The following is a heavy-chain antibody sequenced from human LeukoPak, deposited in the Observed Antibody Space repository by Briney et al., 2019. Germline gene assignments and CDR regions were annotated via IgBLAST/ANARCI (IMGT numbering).Heavy chain of an antibody. CDR3: ARDWKTNSFDY. J-gene: IGHJ4*02. V-gene: IGHV3-33*01. D-gene: IGHD1-1*01. CDR2: IYYDGSNI. Sequence: GGSLTLSCAASEFTFTTYGMHWVRQAPGKGLEWVAFIYYDGSNIYYADYVKGRFTISRDISKNTLYLQMDSLRAEDTAVYYCARDWKTNSFDYWGQGTLVTVSS. CDR1: EFTFTTYG.